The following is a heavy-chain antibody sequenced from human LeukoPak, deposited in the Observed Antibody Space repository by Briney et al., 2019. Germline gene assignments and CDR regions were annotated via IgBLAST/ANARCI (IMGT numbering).Heavy chain of an antibody. CDR1: GYTFTGYY. D-gene: IGHD3-22*01. V-gene: IGHV1-2*06. Sequence: GASVKVSCKASGYTFTGYYMHWVRQAPGQGLEWMGRINPNSGGTNYAQKFQGRVTMTRDTSISTAYMELSRLRSDDTAVYYCATQRVPYYYDSSVYPLPFDYGGQGPLVTVSS. CDR3: ATQRVPYYYDSSVYPLPFDY. J-gene: IGHJ4*02. CDR2: INPNSGGT.